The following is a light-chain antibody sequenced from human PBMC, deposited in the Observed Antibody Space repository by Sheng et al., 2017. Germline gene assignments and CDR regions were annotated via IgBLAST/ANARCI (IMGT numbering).Light chain of an antibody. CDR1: QSILYSSNNKNF. J-gene: IGKJ1*01. CDR3: QQFSVIPPT. V-gene: IGKV4-1*01. Sequence: DIVMTQSPDSLAVSLGESVTINCKSSQSILYSSNNKNFLGWYQQKPGQHPKLLIYWASVREFGVPDRFTGSGSGTDFSLTISSLQAEDVAVYYCQQFSVIPPTFGQGTRVEIK. CDR2: WAS.